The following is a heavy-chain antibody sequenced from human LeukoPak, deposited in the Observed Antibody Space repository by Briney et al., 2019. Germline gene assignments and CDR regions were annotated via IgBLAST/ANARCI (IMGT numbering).Heavy chain of an antibody. CDR2: IYYSGST. J-gene: IGHJ6*03. D-gene: IGHD6-13*01. CDR3: ARGRGSSWYGIYYYYYMDV. V-gene: IGHV4-39*07. CDR1: GGSISSSSYY. Sequence: SETLSLTCTVSGGSISSSSYYWGWIRQPPGKGLEWIGSIYYSGSTYYNPSLKSRVTISVDTSKNQFSLKLSSVTAADTAVYYCARGRGSSWYGIYYYYYMDVWGKGTTVTVSS.